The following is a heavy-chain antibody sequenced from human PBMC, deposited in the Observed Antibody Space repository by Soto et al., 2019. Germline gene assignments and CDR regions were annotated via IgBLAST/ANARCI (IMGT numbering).Heavy chain of an antibody. CDR1: GGSISSSSYY. D-gene: IGHD1-26*01. CDR2: IYYSGST. Sequence: QLQLQESGPGLVKPSETLSLTCTVSGGSISSSSYYWGWIRQPPGKGLEWIGSIYYSGSTYYNPYLKSRVIISVDTSKNQFSLKLSSVTAADTAVYYCARRPVGATGIDYWGQGTLVTVSS. J-gene: IGHJ4*02. V-gene: IGHV4-39*01. CDR3: ARRPVGATGIDY.